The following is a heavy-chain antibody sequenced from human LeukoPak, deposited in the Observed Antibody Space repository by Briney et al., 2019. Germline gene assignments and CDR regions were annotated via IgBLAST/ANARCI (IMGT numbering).Heavy chain of an antibody. V-gene: IGHV4-59*01. CDR3: ARDLMANYGSGSYYYNWFDP. Sequence: PSETLSLTCAVYGGSFSGYYWSWIRQPPGKGLEWIGYIYYSGSTNYNPSLKSRVTISVDTSKNQFSLKLSSVTAADTAVYYCARDLMANYGSGSYYYNWFDPWGQGTLVTVSS. D-gene: IGHD3-10*01. J-gene: IGHJ5*02. CDR2: IYYSGST. CDR1: GGSFSGYY.